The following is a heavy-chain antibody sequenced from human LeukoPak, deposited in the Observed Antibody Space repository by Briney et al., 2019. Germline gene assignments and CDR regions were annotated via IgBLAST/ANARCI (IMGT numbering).Heavy chain of an antibody. J-gene: IGHJ4*02. CDR1: GYTFINYY. CDR2: INPSGDTT. D-gene: IGHD1-26*01. V-gene: IGHV1-46*01. CDR3: ARDNWASGSYSVDY. Sequence: RASVKVSCKTSGYTFINYYMHWVRQAPGQGLEWMGIINPSGDTTNYAQKFQGRVTMTRDTSTSTVYMELSSLRSEDTAVYYCARDNWASGSYSVDYWGQGTLVTVSS.